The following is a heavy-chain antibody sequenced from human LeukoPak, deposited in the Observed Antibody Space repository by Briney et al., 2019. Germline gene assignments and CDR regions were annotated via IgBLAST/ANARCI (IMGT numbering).Heavy chain of an antibody. Sequence: SETPSLTCTVSGGSIRSYYWSWIRQPPGKGLEWIGYIYSSRSTNYNPSLKSRVTISVDTSKNQFSLKLSSVTAADTAVYYCARDHGDGYNYNAFDIWGQGTMFTVSS. CDR1: GGSIRSYY. CDR2: IYSSRST. D-gene: IGHD5-24*01. V-gene: IGHV4-59*01. CDR3: ARDHGDGYNYNAFDI. J-gene: IGHJ3*02.